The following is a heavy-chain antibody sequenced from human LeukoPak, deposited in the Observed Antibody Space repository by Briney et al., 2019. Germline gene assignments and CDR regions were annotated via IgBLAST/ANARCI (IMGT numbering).Heavy chain of an antibody. J-gene: IGHJ6*03. Sequence: AASVKVSCKASGGTFSSYAISWVRQAPGQGLEWMGGIIPIFGTANYAQKFQGRVTITADESTSTAYMELSSLRSEDTAVYYCASGYNNYYYYYYMDVWGKGTTVTISS. CDR3: ASGYNNYYYYYYMDV. V-gene: IGHV1-69*13. D-gene: IGHD5-24*01. CDR1: GGTFSSYA. CDR2: IIPIFGTA.